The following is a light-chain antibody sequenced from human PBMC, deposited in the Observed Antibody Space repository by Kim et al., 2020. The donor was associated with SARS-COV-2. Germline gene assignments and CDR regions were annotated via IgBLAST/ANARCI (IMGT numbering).Light chain of an antibody. Sequence: IILTQSPTTLSGSPGEGATLSCRASQTVRSNLACYQHNARQTPRLLIYGASTRATGIPARFSGSGFGTGFTLTISSLQSEDFAVDYCHQYDHWLARSFVGGTKGEIK. J-gene: IGKJ4*01. CDR1: QTVRSN. V-gene: IGKV3-15*01. CDR3: HQYDHWLARS. CDR2: GAS.